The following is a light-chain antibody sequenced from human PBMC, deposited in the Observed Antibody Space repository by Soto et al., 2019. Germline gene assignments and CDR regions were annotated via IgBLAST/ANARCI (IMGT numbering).Light chain of an antibody. Sequence: AVVTQPPSASGSPGQSVTISCTGTSSDVGAYKYVSWYQQYPGKAPKLMIYEVTKRPSGVPDRFSGSKSGNTASLTVSGLQAEDEADYYCTSYVGNDIWVFGGGTKLTVL. CDR2: EVT. V-gene: IGLV2-8*01. J-gene: IGLJ3*02. CDR1: SSDVGAYKY. CDR3: TSYVGNDIWV.